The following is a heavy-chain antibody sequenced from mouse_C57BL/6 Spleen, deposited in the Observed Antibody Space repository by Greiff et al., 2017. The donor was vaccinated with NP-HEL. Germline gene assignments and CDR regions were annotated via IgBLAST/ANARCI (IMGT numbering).Heavy chain of an antibody. CDR3: TRVDSRYAMDY. D-gene: IGHD2-12*01. CDR2: ISSGGDYI. Sequence: DVMLVESGEGLVKPGGSLKLSCAASGFTFSSYAMSWVRQTPEKRLEWVAYISSGGDYIYYADTVKGRFTISRDNARNTLYLQMSSLKSEDTDMYYCTRVDSRYAMDYWGQGTSVTVSS. V-gene: IGHV5-9-1*02. CDR1: GFTFSSYA. J-gene: IGHJ4*01.